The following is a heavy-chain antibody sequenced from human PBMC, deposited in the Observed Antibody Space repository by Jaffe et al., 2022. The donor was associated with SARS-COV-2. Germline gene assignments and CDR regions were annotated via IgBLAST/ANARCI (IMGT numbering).Heavy chain of an antibody. CDR1: GYSISSGYY. CDR3: AKGARAAPNYFDS. CDR2: IYYSGNT. J-gene: IGHJ4*02. V-gene: IGHV4-38-2*02. Sequence: QVQLQESGPGLVKPSETLSLNCSVSGYSISSGYYWGWIRQPPGKGLEWIASIYYSGNTYDNPSLKSRVTISVDTSKNQFSLKLSSVTAADTAVYYCAKGARAAPNYFDSWGQGILVTVSS. D-gene: IGHD3-16*01.